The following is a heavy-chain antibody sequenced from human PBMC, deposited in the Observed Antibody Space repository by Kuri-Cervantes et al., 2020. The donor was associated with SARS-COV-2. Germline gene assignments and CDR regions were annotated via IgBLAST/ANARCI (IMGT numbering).Heavy chain of an antibody. CDR2: ISYDGSNK. V-gene: IGHV3-30*18. Sequence: GESLKISCAASAFTFSSYAMHWVRQAPGKGLEWVAVISYDGSNKYYADSVKGRFTISRDNSKNTLYLQMNSLRAEDTAVYYCAKDLGGYVGYWGHGTLVTVSS. J-gene: IGHJ4*01. CDR1: AFTFSSYA. D-gene: IGHD3-22*01. CDR3: AKDLGGYVGY.